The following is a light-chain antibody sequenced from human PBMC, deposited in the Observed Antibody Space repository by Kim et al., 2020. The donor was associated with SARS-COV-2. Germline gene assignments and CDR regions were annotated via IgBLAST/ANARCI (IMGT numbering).Light chain of an antibody. V-gene: IGKV3-11*01. CDR1: QSISSY. CDR2: DAS. Sequence: EIVLTQSPATLSLSRGERATLSCRASQSISSYLAWYQQKPGQAPRLLIYDASNRATDIPRRFSGSGSGTDFTLTISSLEPEDFAFYYCQQRSEWPLTFGGGTKVDIK. J-gene: IGKJ4*01. CDR3: QQRSEWPLT.